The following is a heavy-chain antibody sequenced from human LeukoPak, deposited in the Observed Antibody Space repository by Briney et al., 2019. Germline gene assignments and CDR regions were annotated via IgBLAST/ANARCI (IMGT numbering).Heavy chain of an antibody. CDR2: IWSDGTNR. D-gene: IGHD4-11*01. V-gene: IGHV3-33*01. CDR1: GFIFSHRG. CDR3: ARDAQRGFDYSNSLKY. Sequence: GGSLRLSCAASGFIFSHRGMHWVRQAPGKGLEWVAVIWSDGTNRFYADSVKGRFTISRDNSQNTVFLKMDSLRVKDTAIYYCARDAQRGFDYSNSLKYWGHGTLVTVSS. J-gene: IGHJ4*01.